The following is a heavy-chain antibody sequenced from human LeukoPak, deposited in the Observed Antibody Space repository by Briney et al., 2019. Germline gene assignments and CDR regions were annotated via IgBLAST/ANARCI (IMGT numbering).Heavy chain of an antibody. CDR2: IYTSGST. V-gene: IGHV4-4*07. J-gene: IGHJ5*02. CDR1: GGSISSYY. CDR3: ARDRWGYCSGGSCPNWFDP. Sequence: SETLSLTCTVSGGSISSYYWSWIRQPAGKGLEWIGRIYTSGSTNYNPSLKSRVTISVDRSKNQFSLKLSSVTAADTAVYYCARDRWGYCSGGSCPNWFDPWGQGTLVTVSS. D-gene: IGHD2-15*01.